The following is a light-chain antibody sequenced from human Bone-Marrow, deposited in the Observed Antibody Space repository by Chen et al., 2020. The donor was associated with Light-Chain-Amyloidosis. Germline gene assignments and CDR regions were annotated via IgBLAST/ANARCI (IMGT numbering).Light chain of an antibody. J-gene: IGLJ1*01. V-gene: IGLV5-37*01. CDR1: SDINVATYT. CDR2: YYSDSDK. CDR3: MIWPSYA. Sequence: QPVLTQPPYSSASLGESASLTCTLPSDINVATYTIYWYQQKAGSPPRYLLYYYSDSDKGQGSAVPSRFSGSKDASANAGVLLISGLQSDDEADYYCMIWPSYAFGSGTQVTVL.